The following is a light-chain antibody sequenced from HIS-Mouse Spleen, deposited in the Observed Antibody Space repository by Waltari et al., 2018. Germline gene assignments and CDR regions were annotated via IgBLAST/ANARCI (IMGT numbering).Light chain of an antibody. J-gene: IGLJ1*01. CDR3: QSYDSSLSGSV. CDR2: GNS. CDR1: SSDVGSYNL. V-gene: IGLV2-14*02. Sequence: QSALTPPASVSGSPGQSITISCTGTSSDVGSYNLVSWYQQHPGKAPKLLIYGNSNRPSGVPDRFSGSKSGTSASLAITGLQAEDEADYYCQSYDSSLSGSVFGTGTKVTVL.